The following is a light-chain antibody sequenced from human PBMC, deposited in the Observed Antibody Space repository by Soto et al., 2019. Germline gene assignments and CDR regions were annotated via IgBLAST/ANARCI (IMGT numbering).Light chain of an antibody. Sequence: EIVLTQSPGTLSLSPGEGATLSCRASQSVSSYLAWYQQKPGQAPRLLIYDASNRATGIPARFSGSGSGTDFTLTISRVEPEDFALYYCQQYGTSLWTFGQGTKVDIK. J-gene: IGKJ1*01. V-gene: IGKV3-20*01. CDR1: QSVSSY. CDR3: QQYGTSLWT. CDR2: DAS.